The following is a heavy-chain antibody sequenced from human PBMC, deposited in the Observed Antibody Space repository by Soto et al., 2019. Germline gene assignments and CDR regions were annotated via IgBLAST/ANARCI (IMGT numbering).Heavy chain of an antibody. Sequence: SETLCLTCTVSGGSISSSSYYWGWIRQPPGKGLEWIGSIYYSGSTYYNPSLKSRVTISVDTSKNQFSLKLSSVTAADTAVYYCGVCSSSWNPLYYYYGMDVWCQGPTVS. CDR1: GGSISSSSYY. CDR2: IYYSGST. CDR3: GVCSSSWNPLYYYYGMDV. V-gene: IGHV4-39*01. J-gene: IGHJ6*02. D-gene: IGHD6-13*01.